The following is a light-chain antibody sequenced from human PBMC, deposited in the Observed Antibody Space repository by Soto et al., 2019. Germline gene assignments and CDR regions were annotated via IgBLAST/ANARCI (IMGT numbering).Light chain of an antibody. CDR1: SSDVGGYNY. J-gene: IGLJ2*01. V-gene: IGLV2-14*01. CDR2: EVS. CDR3: QSYDSRLSGSV. Sequence: QSVLTQPASVSGSPGQSITISCTGTSSDVGGYNYVSWYQQHPGKAPKLMIYEVSNRPSGVPDRFSGSKSGTSASLAITGLQAEDEADYYCQSYDSRLSGSVFGGGTQLTVL.